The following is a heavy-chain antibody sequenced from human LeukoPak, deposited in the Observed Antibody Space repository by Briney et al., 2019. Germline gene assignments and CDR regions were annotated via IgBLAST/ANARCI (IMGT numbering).Heavy chain of an antibody. CDR2: ISWNSGNI. CDR3: AKDGGGYNNWFDP. D-gene: IGHD3-16*01. V-gene: IGHV3-9*01. CDR1: GFTFDDYA. J-gene: IGHJ5*02. Sequence: PGGSLRLSCAASGFTFDDYAMHWVRQAPGKGLEWVSGISWNSGNIGYADSVKGRFTISRDNAKNSLYLQMNSLRAEDTALYYCAKDGGGYNNWFDPWGQGTLVTVSS.